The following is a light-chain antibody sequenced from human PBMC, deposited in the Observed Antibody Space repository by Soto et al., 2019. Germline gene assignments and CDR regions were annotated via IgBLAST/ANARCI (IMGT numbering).Light chain of an antibody. CDR2: AAS. J-gene: IGKJ5*01. V-gene: IGKV1-6*01. CDR1: QGIRND. CDR3: QQYYSYPLT. Sequence: AIQVTQSPSSLSASVRDRVTITCRASQGIRNDLGWYQQKPGKAPKLLIYAASTLQSGVPSRFSGSGSGTDFTLTISCLQSEDFATYYCQQYYSYPLTCGQGTRLEIK.